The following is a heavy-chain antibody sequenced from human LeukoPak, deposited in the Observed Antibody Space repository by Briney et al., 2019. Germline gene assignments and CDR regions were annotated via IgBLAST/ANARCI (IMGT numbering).Heavy chain of an antibody. V-gene: IGHV3-9*01. CDR2: ISWNSGSI. D-gene: IGHD3-22*01. CDR3: AKDNLGDFYDSSGYPDY. CDR1: EFTFDDYA. J-gene: IGHJ4*02. Sequence: GRSLGLSCAASEFTFDDYAMHWVRQAPGKGLEWVSGISWNSGSIGYADSVKGRFTISRDNAKNSLYFQMNSLRAEDTALYYCAKDNLGDFYDSSGYPDYWGQGILVTVSS.